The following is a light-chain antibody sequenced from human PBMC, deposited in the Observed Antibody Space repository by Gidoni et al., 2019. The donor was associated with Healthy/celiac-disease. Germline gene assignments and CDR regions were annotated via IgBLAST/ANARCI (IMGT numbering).Light chain of an antibody. V-gene: IGKV1-33*01. CDR2: DAS. CDR3: QKYDNLPLT. CDR1: QDISNY. J-gene: IGKJ4*01. Sequence: DIQMTQSPSSLSASVGDRVTITCQARQDISNYLNWYQQKPGKAPKLLIYDASNLETGGPSRFSGSGSGTDYTFTISSLQPEDIATDYCQKYDNLPLTFGGGTKVEIK.